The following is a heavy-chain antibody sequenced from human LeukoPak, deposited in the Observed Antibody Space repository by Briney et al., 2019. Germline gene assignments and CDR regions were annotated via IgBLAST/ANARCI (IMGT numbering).Heavy chain of an antibody. Sequence: ASVKVSCKASGYTFTGYYMHWVRQAPGQVLEWMGWINPNSGGTNYAQKFQGRVTMTRDTSISTAYMELSRLRSDDTAVYYCARPYYYDSRGTTFDYWGQGTLVTVSS. V-gene: IGHV1-2*02. J-gene: IGHJ4*02. CDR2: INPNSGGT. CDR3: ARPYYYDSRGTTFDY. CDR1: GYTFTGYY. D-gene: IGHD3-22*01.